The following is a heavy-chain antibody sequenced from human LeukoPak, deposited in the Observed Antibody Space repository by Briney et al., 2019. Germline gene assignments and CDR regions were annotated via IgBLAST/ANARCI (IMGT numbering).Heavy chain of an antibody. Sequence: GGSLRLSCAASGFTFDDYAMHWVRQAPGKGLEWVSGISWNSGSIGYADSVKGRFTISRDNAKNSLYLQMNSLRAEDMASYYCAKVGGRQEFYCTNGVCSGRFDFDYWGQGTLVTVSS. CDR2: ISWNSGSI. J-gene: IGHJ4*02. D-gene: IGHD2-8*01. CDR3: AKVGGRQEFYCTNGVCSGRFDFDY. CDR1: GFTFDDYA. V-gene: IGHV3-9*03.